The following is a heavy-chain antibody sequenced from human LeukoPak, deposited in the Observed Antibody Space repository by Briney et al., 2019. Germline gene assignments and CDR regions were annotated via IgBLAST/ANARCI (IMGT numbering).Heavy chain of an antibody. D-gene: IGHD3-9*01. V-gene: IGHV4-34*01. CDR3: ARDHKYYDILTGYHHSLSFDY. CDR1: GGSFSGYY. Sequence: PSETLSLTCAVYGGSFSGYYWSWIRQPPGKGLEWIGEINHSGSTNYNPSLKSRVTISVDTSKNQFSLKLSSVTAADTAVYYCARDHKYYDILTGYHHSLSFDYWGQGTLVTVSS. CDR2: INHSGST. J-gene: IGHJ4*02.